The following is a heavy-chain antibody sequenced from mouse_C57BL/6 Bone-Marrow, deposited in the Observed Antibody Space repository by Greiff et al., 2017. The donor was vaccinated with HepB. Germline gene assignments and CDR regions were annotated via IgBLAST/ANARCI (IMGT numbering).Heavy chain of an antibody. Sequence: QVQLQQSGAELARPGASVKLSCKASGYTFTSYGISWVKQRTGQGLEWIGEIYPRSGNTYYNEKFKGKATLTADKSSSTAYMELRSLTSEDSAVYFCAREGYYYGSRRGNYWGQGTTLTVSS. CDR3: AREGYYYGSRRGNY. V-gene: IGHV1-81*01. CDR2: IYPRSGNT. CDR1: GYTFTSYG. D-gene: IGHD1-1*01. J-gene: IGHJ2*01.